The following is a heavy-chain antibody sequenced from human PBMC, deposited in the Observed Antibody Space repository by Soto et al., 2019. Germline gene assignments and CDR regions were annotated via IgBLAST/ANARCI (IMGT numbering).Heavy chain of an antibody. CDR1: GFTFTSSA. J-gene: IGHJ3*02. CDR2: IVVGSGNT. D-gene: IGHD3-10*01. CDR3: AALNGMVRGAYAFDI. Sequence: QMQLVQSGPEVKKPGTSVKVSCKASGFTFTSSAVQWVRQARGQRLEWIGWIVVGSGNTNYAQKFQERVTITRDMSTSTAYMELSSLISEYTAVYYCAALNGMVRGAYAFDIWGQGTMVTVSS. V-gene: IGHV1-58*01.